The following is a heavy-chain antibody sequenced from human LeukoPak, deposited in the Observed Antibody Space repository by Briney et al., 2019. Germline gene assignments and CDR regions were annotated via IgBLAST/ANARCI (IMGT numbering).Heavy chain of an antibody. D-gene: IGHD3-22*01. CDR2: IYYSGST. CDR1: GGSISSADYY. Sequence: SETLSLTCTVSGGSISSADYYWSWIRQPPGKGLEWIGYIYYSGSTYYKPSLKSRVTISVDTSKIQFSLKLSSVTAADTAVYYCARSYYFDSSGYLYWGQGTLVTVSS. CDR3: ARSYYFDSSGYLY. V-gene: IGHV4-30-4*01. J-gene: IGHJ4*02.